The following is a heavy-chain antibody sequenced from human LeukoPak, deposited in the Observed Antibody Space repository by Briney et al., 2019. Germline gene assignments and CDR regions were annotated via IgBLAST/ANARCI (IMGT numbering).Heavy chain of an antibody. CDR2: IIPIFGTA. D-gene: IGHD3-10*01. Sequence: GASVKVSCKASGGTFSSYAISWVRQAPGQGLEWMGGIIPIFGTANYAQKFQGRVTITADESTSTAYMELSSLRSEDTAVYYCASSRESANLYYYMDVWGKGTTVTISS. J-gene: IGHJ6*03. CDR1: GGTFSSYA. V-gene: IGHV1-69*01. CDR3: ASSRESANLYYYMDV.